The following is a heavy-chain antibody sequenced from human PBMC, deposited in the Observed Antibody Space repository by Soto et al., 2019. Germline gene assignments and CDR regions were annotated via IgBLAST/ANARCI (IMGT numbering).Heavy chain of an antibody. V-gene: IGHV3-9*01. D-gene: IGHD2-8*01. CDR1: GFTFERYA. J-gene: IGHJ6*02. Sequence: EVQLVESGGGSVQPGRSLRLSCAASGFTFERYAMHWVRQAPGKGLEWVSGISWDSGIIGYADSVKGRFTISRDNTKNSLYLQMNSLRPEDTALYHCTKDLSGTGVCCDKVGYYGMDDWGQGTTVTVSS. CDR2: ISWDSGII. CDR3: TKDLSGTGVCCDKVGYYGMDD.